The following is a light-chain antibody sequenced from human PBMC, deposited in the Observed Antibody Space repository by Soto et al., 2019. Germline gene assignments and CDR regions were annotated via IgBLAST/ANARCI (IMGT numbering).Light chain of an antibody. Sequence: AIQMTQSPSSLSASVGDRVTITCRASQNIRNDLGWYQHKPGKAPRVLIYAASSLQSEVPSRFSGSGSGTDFTLTISSLQPEDFATYYCLQGYHYPWTFGQGTKVEIK. CDR1: QNIRND. J-gene: IGKJ1*01. CDR2: AAS. CDR3: LQGYHYPWT. V-gene: IGKV1-6*01.